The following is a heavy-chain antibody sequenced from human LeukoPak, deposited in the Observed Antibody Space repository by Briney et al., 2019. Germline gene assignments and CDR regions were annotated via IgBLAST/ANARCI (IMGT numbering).Heavy chain of an antibody. CDR2: TYYRSKRYN. J-gene: IGHJ4*02. Sequence: SQTLSLTCAISGDSVSSNSAVWNWIGQSPSRGLEWLGRTYYRSKRYNEYATSVKSRIAINADTSKNQFSLQLNSVTPEDTAVYYCARGYNDFSPSFDYWGQGTLVTVSS. CDR3: ARGYNDFSPSFDY. CDR1: GDSVSSNSAV. D-gene: IGHD1-14*01. V-gene: IGHV6-1*01.